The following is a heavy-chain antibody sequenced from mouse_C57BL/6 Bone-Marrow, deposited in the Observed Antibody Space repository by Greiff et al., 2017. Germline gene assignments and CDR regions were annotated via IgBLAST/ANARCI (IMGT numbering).Heavy chain of an antibody. J-gene: IGHJ4*01. Sequence: QVQLQQPGAELVMPGASVKLSCKASGYTFTSYWMHWVKQRPGQGLEWIGEIDPSDSYTNYTQKVKGKSTLTVDKSSSTAYMQLSSLTSEDSAGYYCAREKGLLVDYWGQGTSVTVSS. CDR2: IDPSDSYT. V-gene: IGHV1-69*01. CDR1: GYTFTSYW. CDR3: AREKGLLVDY. D-gene: IGHD1-1*01.